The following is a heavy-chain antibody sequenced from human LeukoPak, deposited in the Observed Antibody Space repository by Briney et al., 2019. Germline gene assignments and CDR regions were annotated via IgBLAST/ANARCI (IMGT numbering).Heavy chain of an antibody. Sequence: PGGSLRLSCAASGFAFNTYSMNWVRQAPGKGLQWVSSITTSSTTKYYADSVKGRFTVSRDNAKNSLYLQMESLRVEDTAVYYCARDLHYYGSGPWGQGTLVTVSS. CDR2: ITTSSTTK. CDR1: GFAFNTYS. J-gene: IGHJ5*02. V-gene: IGHV3-48*04. D-gene: IGHD3-10*01. CDR3: ARDLHYYGSGP.